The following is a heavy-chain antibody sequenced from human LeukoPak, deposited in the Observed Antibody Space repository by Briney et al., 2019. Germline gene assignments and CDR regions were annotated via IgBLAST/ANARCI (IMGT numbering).Heavy chain of an antibody. D-gene: IGHD6-19*01. CDR1: GYSFTSYW. CDR2: IYPGDSDT. Sequence: GESLKISCKGSGYSFTSYWIGWVRQMPGKGLEWMGIIYPGDSDTRYSPSFQGQVTISADKSISTAYLQWSSLKASDTAMYYCARQPIHQWPNNWFDPWGQGTLVTVSS. J-gene: IGHJ5*02. V-gene: IGHV5-51*01. CDR3: ARQPIHQWPNNWFDP.